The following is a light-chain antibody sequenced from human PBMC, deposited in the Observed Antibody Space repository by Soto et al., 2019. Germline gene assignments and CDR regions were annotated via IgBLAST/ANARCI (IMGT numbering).Light chain of an antibody. Sequence: SSELTQPPSVSVSPGQTASITCSGDKLGDRYACWYQQKPGQSPVLVISQDSKRPSGIPERFSGSNSGNTATLTISGTQAMDEADYYCQAWDTSLVVFGGGTKLTVL. CDR1: KLGDRY. J-gene: IGLJ2*01. CDR2: QDS. V-gene: IGLV3-1*01. CDR3: QAWDTSLVV.